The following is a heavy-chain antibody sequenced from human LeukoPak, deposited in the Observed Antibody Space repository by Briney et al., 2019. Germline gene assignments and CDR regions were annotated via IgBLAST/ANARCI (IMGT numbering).Heavy chain of an antibody. J-gene: IGHJ4*02. D-gene: IGHD6-13*01. CDR1: GFTFSSYA. Sequence: PGGSLRLSCAASGFTFSSYAMSWVRQAPGKGLEWVSAISGSGGSTYYADSVKGRFTISRDNSKNTLYLQMNSLRAEDTAVYYRAKPLAAAVPIYYFDYWGQGTLVTVSS. CDR3: AKPLAAAVPIYYFDY. CDR2: ISGSGGST. V-gene: IGHV3-23*01.